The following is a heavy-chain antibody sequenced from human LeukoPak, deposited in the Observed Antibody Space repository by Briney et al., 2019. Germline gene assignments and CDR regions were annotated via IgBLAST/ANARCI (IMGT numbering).Heavy chain of an antibody. CDR2: ISWNSGSI. V-gene: IGHV3-9*01. D-gene: IGHD3-10*01. CDR3: AKGHATGSAAFDY. Sequence: GGSLRLSCAASGFTFDDYAMHWVRQAPGKGVEWVSGISWNSGSIGYADSVKGRFTISRDNAKNSLYLQMNSLRAEDTALYYCAKGHATGSAAFDYWGQGTLVTVSS. CDR1: GFTFDDYA. J-gene: IGHJ4*02.